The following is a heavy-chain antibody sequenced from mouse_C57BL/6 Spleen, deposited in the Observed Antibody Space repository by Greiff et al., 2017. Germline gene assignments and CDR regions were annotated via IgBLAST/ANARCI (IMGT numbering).Heavy chain of an antibody. V-gene: IGHV1-82*01. CDR3: ARSGGYHYFDY. D-gene: IGHD2-2*01. J-gene: IGHJ2*01. CDR1: GYAFSSSW. Sequence: VQGVESGPELVKPGASVKISCKASGYAFSSSWMNWVKQRPGKGLEWIGRIYPGDGDTNYNGKFKGKATLTADKSSSTAYMQLSSLTSEDSAVYFCARSGGYHYFDYWGQGTTLTVSS. CDR2: IYPGDGDT.